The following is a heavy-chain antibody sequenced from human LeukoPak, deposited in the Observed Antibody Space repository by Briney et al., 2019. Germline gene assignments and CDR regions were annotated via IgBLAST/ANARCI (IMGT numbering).Heavy chain of an antibody. Sequence: ASVKVSCKASGYTFSNFGISWVRQAPGQGLEWLGRINPTSGGTNYAQKFQGRVTMTRDTSISTAYMELSRLRSDDTAVYYCARDGGVYYDSSGYYRSDYWGQGTLVTVSS. CDR2: INPTSGGT. CDR1: GYTFSNFG. J-gene: IGHJ4*02. CDR3: ARDGGVYYDSSGYYRSDY. D-gene: IGHD3-22*01. V-gene: IGHV1-2*06.